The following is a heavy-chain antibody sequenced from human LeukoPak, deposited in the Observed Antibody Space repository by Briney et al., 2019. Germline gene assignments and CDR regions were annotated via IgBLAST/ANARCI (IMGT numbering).Heavy chain of an antibody. CDR3: ARGLPGDY. CDR2: INHSGST. J-gene: IGHJ4*02. V-gene: IGHV4-34*01. Sequence: PSEALLLTCAVYGGSFSGYYWSWIRQPPGKGLEWIGEINHSGSTNYNPSLKSRVTISVDTSKNQFSLKLSSVTAADTAVYYCARGLPGDYWGQGTLVTVSS. CDR1: GGSFSGYY. D-gene: IGHD1-14*01.